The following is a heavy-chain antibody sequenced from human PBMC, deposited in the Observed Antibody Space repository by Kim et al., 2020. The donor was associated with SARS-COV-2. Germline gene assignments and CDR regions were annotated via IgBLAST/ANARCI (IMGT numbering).Heavy chain of an antibody. D-gene: IGHD2-2*01. Sequence: SVKVSCKASGGTFSSYAISWVRQAPGQGLEWMGGIIPIFGTANYAQKFQGRVTITADESTSTAYMELSSLRSEDTAVYYCARDWGHIVVVPAASYYYYGMDVWGQGTTVTVSS. CDR2: IIPIFGTA. V-gene: IGHV1-69*13. CDR1: GGTFSSYA. CDR3: ARDWGHIVVVPAASYYYYGMDV. J-gene: IGHJ6*02.